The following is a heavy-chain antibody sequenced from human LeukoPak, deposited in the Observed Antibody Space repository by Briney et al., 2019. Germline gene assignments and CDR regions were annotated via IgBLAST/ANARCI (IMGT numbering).Heavy chain of an antibody. V-gene: IGHV3-30*02. CDR3: AKAAVGGTYYYYYMDV. CDR2: IRYDGSNK. D-gene: IGHD1-26*01. J-gene: IGHJ6*03. CDR1: GFTFSSYG. Sequence: GGSLRLSCAASGFTFSSYGMHWVRQAPGKGLEWVAFIRYDGSNKYYADSVKGRFTIFRDNSKNTLYLQMNSLRAEDTAVYYCAKAAVGGTYYYYYMDVWGKGTTVTVSS.